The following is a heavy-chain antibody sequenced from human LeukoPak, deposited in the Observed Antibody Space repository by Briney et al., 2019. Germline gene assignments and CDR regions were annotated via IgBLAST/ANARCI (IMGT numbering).Heavy chain of an antibody. CDR3: AKAQRGGSSGHLDY. D-gene: IGHD1-26*01. Sequence: GGSLRLSCAASGFTFDDYAMHWVRQAPGKGLEWVSGISWNSGSIGYADSVKGQFTISRDNAKNSLYLQMNSLRAEDMASYYCAKAQRGGSSGHLDYWGQGTPVTVSS. CDR2: ISWNSGSI. J-gene: IGHJ4*02. CDR1: GFTFDDYA. V-gene: IGHV3-9*03.